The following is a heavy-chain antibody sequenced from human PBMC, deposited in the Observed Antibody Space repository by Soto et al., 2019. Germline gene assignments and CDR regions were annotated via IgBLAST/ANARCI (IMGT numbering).Heavy chain of an antibody. CDR3: ARVASDYINSADH. V-gene: IGHV3-23*01. J-gene: IGHJ4*02. D-gene: IGHD4-4*01. CDR1: GFIFNASA. Sequence: EVQLLESGGGLVQPGGSLRLSCAASGFIFNASAMPWVRRAPGKGLEGVSAIGVSGGNTYYAASVKGRFTISRDNSKDTVDLEMNRLRVDDTAVYFCARVASDYINSADHWGQGILVTVSS. CDR2: IGVSGGNT.